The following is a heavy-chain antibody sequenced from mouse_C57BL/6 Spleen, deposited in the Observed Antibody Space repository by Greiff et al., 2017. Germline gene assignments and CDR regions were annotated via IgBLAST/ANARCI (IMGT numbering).Heavy chain of an antibody. CDR3: TRDDGSTPFAV. CDR1: GYTFTDYD. V-gene: IGHV1-15*01. J-gene: IGHJ3*01. D-gene: IGHD1-1*01. Sequence: QVQLQQSGAELVRPGASVTLSCKASGYTFTDYDMPWVKQTPVHGLEWIGAIDPETGGTAYNQKFKGKAILTADKSSSTAFMELRSLTSEDAAVYYCTRDDGSTPFAVWGQGTLVTVSA. CDR2: IDPETGGT.